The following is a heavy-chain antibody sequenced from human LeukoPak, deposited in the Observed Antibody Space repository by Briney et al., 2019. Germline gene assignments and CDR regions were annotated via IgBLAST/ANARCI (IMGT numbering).Heavy chain of an antibody. D-gene: IGHD3-22*01. CDR1: GFIFSNAW. Sequence: GGSLRLSCAGSGFIFSNAWMTWVRQAPGQGLEWVGRILSKVDGETTDYAAPVKGRFTISRDDSKNTLYLQMNSLRAEDTAVYYCARASSGSSYYYMDVWGKGTTVTVSS. CDR3: ARASSGSSYYYMDV. CDR2: ILSKVDGETT. J-gene: IGHJ6*03. V-gene: IGHV3-15*05.